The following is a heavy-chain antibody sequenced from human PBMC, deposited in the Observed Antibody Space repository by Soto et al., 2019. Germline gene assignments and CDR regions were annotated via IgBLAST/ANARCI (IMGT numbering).Heavy chain of an antibody. CDR3: ARGLVTATGFDY. CDR1: GFTFNNYA. V-gene: IGHV3-30-3*01. Sequence: QVQLVESGGVVVQPGRSLRLSCAASGFTFNNYAMHWVHQAPGKGLVWVAVISYDDINKYYADSVKGRFTISRDNSKNTLYLQMNSLRTDDTAVYFCARGLVTATGFDYWGQGTLVTVSS. CDR2: ISYDDINK. J-gene: IGHJ4*02. D-gene: IGHD3-9*01.